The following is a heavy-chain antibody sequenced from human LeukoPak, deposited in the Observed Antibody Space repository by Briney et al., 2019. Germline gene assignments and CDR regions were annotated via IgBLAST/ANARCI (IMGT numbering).Heavy chain of an antibody. CDR3: ARYLSNGYVEYFDY. CDR2: IYYSGST. Sequence: MTSETLSLTCTVSGDSISSYYWSWIRQPPGKGLEWIGYIYYSGSTNYNPSLKSRVTISVDTSNNQFSLKLSSVTAADTAVYYCARYLSNGYVEYFDYWGQGTLVTVSS. V-gene: IGHV4-59*01. CDR1: GDSISSYY. J-gene: IGHJ4*02. D-gene: IGHD5-18*01.